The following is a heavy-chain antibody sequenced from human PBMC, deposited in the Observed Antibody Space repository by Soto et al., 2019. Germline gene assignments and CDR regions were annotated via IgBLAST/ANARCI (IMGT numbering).Heavy chain of an antibody. CDR2: INHSGST. V-gene: IGHV4-34*01. J-gene: IGHJ4*02. D-gene: IGHD2-2*01. Sequence: SETLSLTCAVYGGSFSGYYWSWIRQPPGKGLEWIGEINHSGSTNYNPSLKSRVTISVDTSKNQFSLKLSSVTAADTAVYYCARPGGYCSSTSCYLDYWGQGTLVTVSS. CDR1: GGSFSGYY. CDR3: ARPGGYCSSTSCYLDY.